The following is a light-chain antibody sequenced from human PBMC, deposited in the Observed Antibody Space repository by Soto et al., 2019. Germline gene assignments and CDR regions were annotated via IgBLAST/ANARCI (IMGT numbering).Light chain of an antibody. V-gene: IGKV1-6*01. Sequence: AIQMTQSPSSLSASVGDRFTITCRASQGIGNDLDWFQQRPGKAPKLLIYGASTLQSGVPSRFSGSGSGTDFTLTISSLQPEDYATYYCLQDYNYPLTFGGGTTVDIK. CDR3: LQDYNYPLT. CDR1: QGIGND. J-gene: IGKJ4*01. CDR2: GAS.